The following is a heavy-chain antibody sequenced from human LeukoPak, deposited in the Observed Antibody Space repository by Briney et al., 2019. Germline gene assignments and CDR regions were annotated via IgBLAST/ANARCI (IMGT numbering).Heavy chain of an antibody. Sequence: SVKVSCKASGGTFSGYAISWVRQAPGQGLEWMGGIIPIFGTANYAQKFQGRVTITADKSTSTAYMGLSSLRSEDTAVYYCARGTFRNSAATRGLPDYWGQGTLVTVSS. CDR1: GGTFSGYA. J-gene: IGHJ4*02. D-gene: IGHD2-2*01. CDR3: ARGTFRNSAATRGLPDY. V-gene: IGHV1-69*06. CDR2: IIPIFGTA.